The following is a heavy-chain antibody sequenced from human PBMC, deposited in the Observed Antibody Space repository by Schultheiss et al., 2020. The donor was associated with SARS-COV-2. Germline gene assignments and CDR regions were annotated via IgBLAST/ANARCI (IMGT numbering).Heavy chain of an antibody. Sequence: GGSLRLSCKASGYTFTNYYIHWMRQAPGQGLEWMGIINPTGGSTSYAQKFQGRVTMTRDTSTSTVYMELSSLRSDDTAIYYCARQNNYFDYWGQGTLVTVSS. V-gene: IGHV1-46*01. CDR3: ARQNNYFDY. CDR1: GYTFTNYY. J-gene: IGHJ4*02. CDR2: INPTGGST.